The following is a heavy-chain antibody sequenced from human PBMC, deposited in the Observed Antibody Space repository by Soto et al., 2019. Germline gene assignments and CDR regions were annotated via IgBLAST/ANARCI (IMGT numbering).Heavy chain of an antibody. CDR2: IKQDGSEK. J-gene: IGHJ3*02. D-gene: IGHD6-19*01. CDR1: GFTFSSYW. V-gene: IGHV3-7*01. CDR3: ARVRNLAVAGTSFGAFDI. Sequence: GGSLRLSCAASGFTFSSYWMSWVRQAPGKGLEWVANIKQDGSEKYYVDSVKGRFTISRDNAKNSLYLQMNSLRAEDTAVYYSARVRNLAVAGTSFGAFDIWGQGTMVTVSS.